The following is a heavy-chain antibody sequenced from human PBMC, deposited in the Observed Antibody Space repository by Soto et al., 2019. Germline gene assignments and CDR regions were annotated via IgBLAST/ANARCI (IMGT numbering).Heavy chain of an antibody. CDR2: ISYDGSNK. CDR1: GFTFSSYA. D-gene: IGHD6-19*01. Sequence: QVQLVESGGGVVQPGRSLRLSCAASGFTFSSYAMHWVRQAPGKGLEWVAVISYDGSNKYYADSVKGRFTISRDNSKNPLYLQMNSLRAEDTAVYYCARAPYSSGPCYFDYWGQGTLVTVSS. CDR3: ARAPYSSGPCYFDY. J-gene: IGHJ4*02. V-gene: IGHV3-30-3*01.